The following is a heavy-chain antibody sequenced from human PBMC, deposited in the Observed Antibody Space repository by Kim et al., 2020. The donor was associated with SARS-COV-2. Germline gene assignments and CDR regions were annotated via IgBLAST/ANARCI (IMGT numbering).Heavy chain of an antibody. CDR3: TRADGVYSLDY. D-gene: IGHD1-20*01. CDR1: GFRFSSYD. Sequence: GGSLRLSCAASGFRFSSYDMLWVRQVTGKGLEWVAGIGTISDTYYPDSMKGRFTISRDNAKDSVYLQMSNLRAGDTGVYYCTRADGVYSLDYWGQGTLVTVSS. V-gene: IGHV3-13*01. CDR2: IGTISDT. J-gene: IGHJ4*02.